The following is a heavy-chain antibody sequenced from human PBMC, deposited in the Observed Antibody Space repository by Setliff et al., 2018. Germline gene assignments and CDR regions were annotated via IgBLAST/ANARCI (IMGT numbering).Heavy chain of an antibody. D-gene: IGHD6-6*01. CDR2: INSDGSTT. CDR1: GFTVSTYW. J-gene: IGHJ4*02. Sequence: GGSLRLSCAASGFTVSTYWIHWVRQAPRKGLVWVSRINSDGSTTTYADSVKARFTISRDNSKDTLYLQMNSLRSEDTAVYYCARALPSIHIDYWGQGTLVTVSS. V-gene: IGHV3-74*01. CDR3: ARALPSIHIDY.